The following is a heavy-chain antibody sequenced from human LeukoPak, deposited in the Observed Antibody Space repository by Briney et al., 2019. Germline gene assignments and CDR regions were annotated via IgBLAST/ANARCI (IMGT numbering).Heavy chain of an antibody. J-gene: IGHJ4*02. CDR1: GFSFSSNW. V-gene: IGHV3-7*01. Sequence: GGSLRLSCAAPGFSFSSNWMGWVRQAPGKGLEWVAHIKRDGSQKYYLDSVKGRFTISRDNAKNSLYLQMNSLRDEDTAVYYCARLASYFDYWGQGTLVTVSS. CDR2: IKRDGSQK. CDR3: ARLASYFDY.